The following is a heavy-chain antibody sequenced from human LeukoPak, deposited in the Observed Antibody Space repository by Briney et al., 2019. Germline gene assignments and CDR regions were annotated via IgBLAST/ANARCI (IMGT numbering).Heavy chain of an antibody. CDR2: ISSSSSYI. D-gene: IGHD6-19*01. V-gene: IGHV3-21*01. Sequence: TGGSLRLSCAASGFTFSSYSMNWVRQAPGKGLEWVSSISSSSSYIYYADSVKGRFTISRDNAKNSLYLQMNSLRAEDTAVYYCARVESYSSGWYWGLDYWGQGTLVTVSS. CDR3: ARVESYSSGWYWGLDY. J-gene: IGHJ4*02. CDR1: GFTFSSYS.